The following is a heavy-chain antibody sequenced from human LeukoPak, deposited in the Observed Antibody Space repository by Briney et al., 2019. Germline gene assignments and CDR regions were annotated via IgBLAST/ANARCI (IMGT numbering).Heavy chain of an antibody. J-gene: IGHJ3*02. Sequence: GGSLRLSCAASGFTFSIYAMSWVRQAPGKGREGVSVIYSCGRTYYADSVKGRFTISRDNSKNTLYLQMNSLRAEDTAVYYCARKYGDYVGAFDIWGQGTMVTVSS. CDR3: ARKYGDYVGAFDI. CDR1: GFTFSIYA. V-gene: IGHV3-53*01. D-gene: IGHD4-17*01. CDR2: IYSCGRT.